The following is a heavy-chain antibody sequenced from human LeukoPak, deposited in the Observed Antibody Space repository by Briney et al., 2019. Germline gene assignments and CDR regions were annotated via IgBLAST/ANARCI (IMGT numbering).Heavy chain of an antibody. J-gene: IGHJ4*02. D-gene: IGHD3-10*01. CDR1: GFTFSYYA. CDR3: AKDLVYYGSGREMVDY. Sequence: GGSLRLSCAASGFTFSYYAMHWVRQAPGKGLEWVAVMSSDGTNKYYAESVKGRFTISRDTSKNTLYLQMSSLRAEDTAVYSCAKDLVYYGSGREMVDYWGQGTLVTVSS. CDR2: MSSDGTNK. V-gene: IGHV3-30*18.